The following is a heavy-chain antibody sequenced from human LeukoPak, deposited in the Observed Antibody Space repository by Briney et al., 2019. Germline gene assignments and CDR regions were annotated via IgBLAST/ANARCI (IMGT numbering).Heavy chain of an antibody. CDR3: VRDLILVDTPGDDFDY. J-gene: IGHJ4*02. V-gene: IGHV3-74*01. Sequence: QLGGSLSLSCAASGFTFSNYWMHWVRQVPGKGLVWFSRINVDGSVKSYADSVKGRFTISRDNAKNTVSLQMNSLRAEDTAVYYCVRDLILVDTPGDDFDYWGQGALVTVSS. D-gene: IGHD4-23*01. CDR1: GFTFSNYW. CDR2: INVDGSVK.